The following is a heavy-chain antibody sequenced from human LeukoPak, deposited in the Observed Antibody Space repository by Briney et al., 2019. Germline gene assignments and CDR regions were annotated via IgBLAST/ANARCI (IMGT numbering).Heavy chain of an antibody. Sequence: SVKVSCKASGGTFSSYAISWVRQAPGQGLEWMGGIIPIFGTANYAQKLQGRVTMTTDTSTSTAYMELRSLRSDDTAVYYCARDLPIYDFWSGYSDYYYYYGMDVWGQGTTVTVSS. J-gene: IGHJ6*02. CDR3: ARDLPIYDFWSGYSDYYYYYGMDV. V-gene: IGHV1-69*05. CDR2: IIPIFGTA. CDR1: GGTFSSYA. D-gene: IGHD3-3*01.